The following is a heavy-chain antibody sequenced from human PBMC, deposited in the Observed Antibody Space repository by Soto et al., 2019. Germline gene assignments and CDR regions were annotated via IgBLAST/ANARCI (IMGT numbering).Heavy chain of an antibody. CDR3: TTGKYYDSSGTPSDVWKV. J-gene: IGHJ6*02. D-gene: IGHD3-22*01. Sequence: EVQLVESGGGLVKPGGSLRLSCAASGFTFSNAWMNWVRQAPGKGLEWVGRIKSKTDGGTTDYAAPVKGRFTISRDDSKNTLYLQMNSLKTEDTAVYYCTTGKYYDSSGTPSDVWKVWGQGTTVTVSS. CDR2: IKSKTDGGTT. V-gene: IGHV3-15*07. CDR1: GFTFSNAW.